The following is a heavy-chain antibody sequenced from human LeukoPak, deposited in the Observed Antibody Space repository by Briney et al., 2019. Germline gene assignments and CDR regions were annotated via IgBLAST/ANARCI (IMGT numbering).Heavy chain of an antibody. J-gene: IGHJ4*02. D-gene: IGHD4-23*01. CDR2: TSGGNGAA. CDR3: TWMATVVTVDI. V-gene: IGHV3-15*01. CDR1: GLSFRDSW. Sequence: KAGGSLRLSCAVSGLSFRDSWLCWVRQAPGKGLEWVCRTSGGNGAADYAAPVKGRFTISRVYSKDTMYMHMNSLKTEDTAVYYCTWMATVVTVDIWGQGTLVTVSS.